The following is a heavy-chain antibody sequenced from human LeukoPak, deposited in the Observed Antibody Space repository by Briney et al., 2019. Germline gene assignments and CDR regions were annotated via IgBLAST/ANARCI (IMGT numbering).Heavy chain of an antibody. D-gene: IGHD6-19*01. V-gene: IGHV4-30-2*01. CDR2: IYHSGST. CDR3: ARALYSSGWLLYGMDV. CDR1: GGSISSGGYS. J-gene: IGHJ6*04. Sequence: SQTLSLTCAVSGGSISSGGYSWSWIRQPPGKGLEWIGYIYHSGSTYYNPSLKSRVTISVDRSKNQFSLKLSSVTAADTAVYYCARALYSSGWLLYGMDVWGKGTTVTFSS.